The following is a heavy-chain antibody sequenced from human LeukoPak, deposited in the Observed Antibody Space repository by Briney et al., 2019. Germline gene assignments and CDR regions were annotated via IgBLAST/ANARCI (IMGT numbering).Heavy chain of an antibody. CDR2: IYYRGST. D-gene: IGHD2-15*01. CDR1: GGSISSTNYY. J-gene: IGHJ6*03. V-gene: IGHV4-39*01. Sequence: SETLSLTCTVSGGSISSTNYYWGWVRQPPGKGLEWIGSIYYRGSTYYNPSLQSRVTISVDTSKNQFSLKLYSVTAADTAVYYCARHGFCSGGSCYSWGYYYYMDVWGKGTTVTISS. CDR3: ARHGFCSGGSCYSWGYYYYMDV.